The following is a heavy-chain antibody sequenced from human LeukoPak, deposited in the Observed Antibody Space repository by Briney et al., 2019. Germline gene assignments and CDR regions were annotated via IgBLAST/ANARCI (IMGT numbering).Heavy chain of an antibody. V-gene: IGHV1-46*01. CDR3: ARVSNGGYSSGWSYYFDY. D-gene: IGHD6-19*01. J-gene: IGHJ4*02. Sequence: GASVKVSCKASGYTFTSYDINWVRQAPGQGLEWMGIINPSGGSTSYAQKFQGRVTMTRDMSTSTVYMELSSLRSEDTAVYYCARVSNGGYSSGWSYYFDYWGQGTLATVSS. CDR1: GYTFTSYD. CDR2: INPSGGST.